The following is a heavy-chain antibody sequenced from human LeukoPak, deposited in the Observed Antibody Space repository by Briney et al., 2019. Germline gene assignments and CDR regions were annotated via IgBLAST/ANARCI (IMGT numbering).Heavy chain of an antibody. J-gene: IGHJ5*02. V-gene: IGHV4-30-2*01. D-gene: IGHD3-10*01. CDR1: GGSISSGGYY. Sequence: PSETLSLTCTVSGGSISSGGYYWNWIRQTPGKGLGYIGNVYHRETTYYTPSLKSRVIISLDGSRNQFSLQLTSVTAPDTAVYYCARDRGGLYSTGNWFDPWGQGTLVTVSS. CDR3: ARDRGGLYSTGNWFDP. CDR2: VYHRETT.